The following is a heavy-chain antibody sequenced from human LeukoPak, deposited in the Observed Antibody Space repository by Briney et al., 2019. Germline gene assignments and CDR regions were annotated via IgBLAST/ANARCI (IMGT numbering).Heavy chain of an antibody. V-gene: IGHV4-61*02. CDR1: GGSISSGSYY. J-gene: IGHJ4*02. CDR3: AREGYYDYVWGSYRPFDY. CDR2: IYTSGST. Sequence: SHTLSLTCTVSGGSISSGSYYWSWIRQPAGKGLGWIGRIYTSGSTNYNPSLKSRVTISVDTSKNQFSLKLSSVTAADTAVYYWAREGYYDYVWGSYRPFDYWGQGTLVTVSS. D-gene: IGHD3-16*02.